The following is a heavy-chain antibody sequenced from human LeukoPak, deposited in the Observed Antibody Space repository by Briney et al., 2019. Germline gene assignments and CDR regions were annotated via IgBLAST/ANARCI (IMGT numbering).Heavy chain of an antibody. J-gene: IGHJ4*02. D-gene: IGHD1-26*01. V-gene: IGHV1-2*06. Sequence: ASVKVSCKASGYTFTGYYMHWVRQAPGQGLEWMGRINPNSGGTNYAQKFQGRVTMTRDTSISTAYMELSSLRSEDTAVYYCVEGATGTLRYWGQGTLVTVSS. CDR3: VEGATGTLRY. CDR2: INPNSGGT. CDR1: GYTFTGYY.